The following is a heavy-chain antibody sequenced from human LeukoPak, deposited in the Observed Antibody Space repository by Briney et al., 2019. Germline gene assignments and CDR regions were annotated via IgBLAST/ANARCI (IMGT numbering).Heavy chain of an antibody. CDR2: ISSSSSYI. V-gene: IGHV3-21*01. CDR1: GFSFSTYS. J-gene: IGHJ6*03. CDR3: ARIQLNSYYYYRDG. Sequence: PGGSLRLSGAASGFSFSTYSMNSVRQAPGEGLEWVSSISSSSSYIYYADSLKGRFTISRDNAKNSLYLQMNSLRAEDTAVYYCARIQLNSYYYYRDGWGKGSTVTVSS. D-gene: IGHD2-2*01.